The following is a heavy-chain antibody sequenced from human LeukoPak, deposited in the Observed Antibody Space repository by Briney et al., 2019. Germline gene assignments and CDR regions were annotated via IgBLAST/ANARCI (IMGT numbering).Heavy chain of an antibody. D-gene: IGHD3-10*01. Sequence: PGRSLRLSCAASGFTFSSYGMHWVRQAPGKGLEWVAVISYDGGNKYYADSVKGRFTISRDNSKNTLYLQMNSLRAEDTAVYYCAKSHYYGSGSYSSGYNWFDPWGQGTLVTVSS. J-gene: IGHJ5*02. CDR2: ISYDGGNK. V-gene: IGHV3-30*18. CDR3: AKSHYYGSGSYSSGYNWFDP. CDR1: GFTFSSYG.